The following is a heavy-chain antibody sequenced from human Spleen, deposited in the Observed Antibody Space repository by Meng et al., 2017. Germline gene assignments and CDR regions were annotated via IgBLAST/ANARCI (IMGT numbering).Heavy chain of an antibody. Sequence: VPLPQWGAGLSSPSRPLSLTCVVSGVSFSDYYWSWIRQPPGKGLEWIGEINHSGSTNYNPSLESRATISVDTSKNQFSLNLSSVTAADTAVYYCARDHYGSGGNWFDPWGQGTLVTVSS. CDR2: INHSGST. J-gene: IGHJ5*02. D-gene: IGHD3-10*01. CDR1: GVSFSDYY. V-gene: IGHV4-34*01. CDR3: ARDHYGSGGNWFDP.